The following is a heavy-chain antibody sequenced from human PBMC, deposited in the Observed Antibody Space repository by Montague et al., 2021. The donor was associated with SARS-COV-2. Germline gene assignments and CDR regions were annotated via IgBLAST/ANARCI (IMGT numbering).Heavy chain of an antibody. CDR3: ARLKRYFDSSGSPSAFDF. V-gene: IGHV4-39*02. CDR1: GGSITNNIDY. D-gene: IGHD3-22*01. J-gene: IGHJ3*01. CDR2: IYYAGNT. Sequence: SETLSLTCTVSGGSITNNIDYWAWIRQPPGKGLEWIGSIYYAGNTYYNPSLKSRVTIAVVTSKNHFTLKLSSVTAAETAVYYCARLKRYFDSSGSPSAFDFWGHGTNVTASS.